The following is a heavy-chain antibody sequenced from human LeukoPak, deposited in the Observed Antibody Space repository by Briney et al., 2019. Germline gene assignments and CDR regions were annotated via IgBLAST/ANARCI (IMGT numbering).Heavy chain of an antibody. CDR1: GFTFSSYA. D-gene: IGHD3-16*02. V-gene: IGHV3-23*01. CDR2: ISGSGDSI. CDR3: ARDLYYDYIWGSFRSDY. J-gene: IGHJ4*02. Sequence: GGSLRLSCAASGFTFSSYAMSWVRQAPGKGLEWVSIISGSGDSIYYADSVKGRFTISRDNSKNTLYLQVNSLRAEDTAVYYCARDLYYDYIWGSFRSDYWGQGTLVTVSS.